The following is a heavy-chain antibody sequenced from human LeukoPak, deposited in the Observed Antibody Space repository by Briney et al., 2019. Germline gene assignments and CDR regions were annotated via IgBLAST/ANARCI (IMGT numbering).Heavy chain of an antibody. CDR2: IIPFVGSP. CDR1: GGTFSRDG. D-gene: IGHD2-15*01. Sequence: SAKVSCKASGGTFSRDGISWVRQAPGEGLEWMGGIIPFVGSPNYAQKFQGRVTITADISTSTAYMELSSLRTEDTAVYYCARVGIGYCSGGSCYSFDYWGQGTLVTVSS. J-gene: IGHJ4*02. CDR3: ARVGIGYCSGGSCYSFDY. V-gene: IGHV1-69*06.